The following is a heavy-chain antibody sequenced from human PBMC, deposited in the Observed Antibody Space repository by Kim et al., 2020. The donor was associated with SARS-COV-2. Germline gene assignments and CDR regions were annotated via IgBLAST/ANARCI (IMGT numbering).Heavy chain of an antibody. CDR2: ISYSGNS. V-gene: IGHV4-31*03. D-gene: IGHD2-2*01. CDR1: GGSIRSGGKF. J-gene: IGHJ4*02. Sequence: SQTLSLTCSVSGGSIRSGGKFWTWIRQHPAKGLEWIGYISYSGNSHYSPSLRSRVSISLQTSENQFSLELTSVTAADTAEYYCARGQPLDYWGQGILGPV. CDR3: ARGQPLDY.